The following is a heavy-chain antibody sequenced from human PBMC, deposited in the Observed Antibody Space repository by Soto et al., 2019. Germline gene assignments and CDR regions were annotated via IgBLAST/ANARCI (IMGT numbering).Heavy chain of an antibody. V-gene: IGHV4-39*01. J-gene: IGHJ4*02. CDR2: IYYSGST. Sequence: TSEALSLSWTVSGGSISSSSYYWGWIRQPPGKGLEWIGSIYYSGSTYYNPSLKSRVTISVDTSKNQFSLKLRSVTAADTAVYYCAGLVSGWPDYWGQGTLVTVSA. CDR3: AGLVSGWPDY. D-gene: IGHD6-19*01. CDR1: GGSISSSSYY.